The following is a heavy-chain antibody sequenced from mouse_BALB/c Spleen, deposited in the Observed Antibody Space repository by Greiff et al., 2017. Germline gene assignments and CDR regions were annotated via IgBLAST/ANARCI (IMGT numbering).Heavy chain of an antibody. CDR2: ISSGGST. Sequence: EVKVIESGGGLVKPGGSLKLSCAASGFTFSSYAMSWVRQTPEKRLAWVASISSGGSTYYPDSVKGRFTISRDNARNILYLQMSSLRSEDTAMYYCAREWGRYFDYWGQGTTLTVSS. J-gene: IGHJ2*01. V-gene: IGHV5-6-5*01. CDR3: AREWGRYFDY. CDR1: GFTFSSYA. D-gene: IGHD1-3*01.